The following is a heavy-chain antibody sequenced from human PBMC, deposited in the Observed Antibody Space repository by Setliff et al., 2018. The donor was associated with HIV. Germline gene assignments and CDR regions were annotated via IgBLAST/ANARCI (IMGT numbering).Heavy chain of an antibody. CDR2: IYYVGWS. CDR3: ARSIHGGGSCRGFAP. CDR1: GASLQSYY. J-gene: IGHJ5*02. Sequence: SETLSLTCSVSGASLQSYYWSWIRQPAGKGLQWIGRIYYVGWSKYNPSLEDRVTMSVDTSNNQFSLSLGSVTAADTAIYYCARSIHGGGSCRGFAPWGQGTLVTVSS. D-gene: IGHD2-15*01. V-gene: IGHV4-4*07.